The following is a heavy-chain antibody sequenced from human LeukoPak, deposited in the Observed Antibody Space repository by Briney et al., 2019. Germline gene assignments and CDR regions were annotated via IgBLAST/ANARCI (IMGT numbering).Heavy chain of an antibody. Sequence: ASVKVSCKASGYTFTSYYMHWVRQAPGQGLEWMGIINPGGGSTSYAQKFQGRVTMTRDTSTSTVYVELSSLRSEDTAVYYCARDDPGYDSSGPYDYWGQGTLVTVSS. D-gene: IGHD3-22*01. V-gene: IGHV1-46*01. CDR2: INPGGGST. CDR1: GYTFTSYY. CDR3: ARDDPGYDSSGPYDY. J-gene: IGHJ4*02.